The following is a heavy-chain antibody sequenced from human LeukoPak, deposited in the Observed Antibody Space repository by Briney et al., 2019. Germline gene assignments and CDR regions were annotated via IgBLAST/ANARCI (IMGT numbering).Heavy chain of an antibody. J-gene: IGHJ4*02. CDR2: IYSSGIT. Sequence: PSETLSLTCSVSGGSISNYFWSWIRQPPGKGLEWIGYIYSSGITDYNPSLKSRVTMSVDTSKNQFSLTLSSVTAADTAVYYCARQAYCGGDCYRHFDSWGQGTLVPVSS. CDR3: ARQAYCGGDCYRHFDS. V-gene: IGHV4-59*08. D-gene: IGHD2-21*02. CDR1: GGSISNYF.